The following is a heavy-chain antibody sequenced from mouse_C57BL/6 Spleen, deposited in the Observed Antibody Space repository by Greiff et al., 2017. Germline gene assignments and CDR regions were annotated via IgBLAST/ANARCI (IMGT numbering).Heavy chain of an antibody. CDR2: ISDGGSYT. D-gene: IGHD1-3*01. CDR3: AREGLKDAMDY. CDR1: GFTFSSYA. V-gene: IGHV5-4*01. Sequence: EVMLVESGGGLVKPGGSLKLSCAASGFTFSSYAMSWVRQTPEKRLEWVATISDGGSYTYYPDNVKGRFTISRDNAKNNLYLQMSHLKSEDTAMYYCAREGLKDAMDYWCQGTSVTVSS. J-gene: IGHJ4*01.